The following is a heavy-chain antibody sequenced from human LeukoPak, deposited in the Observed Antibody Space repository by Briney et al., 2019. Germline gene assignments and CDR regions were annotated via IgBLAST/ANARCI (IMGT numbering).Heavy chain of an antibody. J-gene: IGHJ6*02. CDR1: GFTFSSYA. CDR3: ARDHGMDV. Sequence: GGSLRLSCAASGFTFSSYAMHWVRQAPGKGLEWVAVISYDGSNKYYADSVKGRFTISRDNSKNTLYLQMNSLRAEDAAVYYCARDHGMDVWGQGTTVTVSS. CDR2: ISYDGSNK. V-gene: IGHV3-30-3*01.